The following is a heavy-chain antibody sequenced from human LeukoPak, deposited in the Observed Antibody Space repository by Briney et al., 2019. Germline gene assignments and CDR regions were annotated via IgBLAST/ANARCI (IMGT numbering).Heavy chain of an antibody. J-gene: IGHJ4*02. Sequence: PGGSLRLSCAASGFTVSSNYMSWVRQAPGKGLEWVSVIYSGGSTYYADSVKGRFTISRDNSKNTLYLQMNSLRAEDTAVYYCAKDPSLRYFDWLPPYYFDYWGQGTLVSVSS. V-gene: IGHV3-53*01. CDR2: IYSGGST. CDR1: GFTVSSNY. D-gene: IGHD3-9*01. CDR3: AKDPSLRYFDWLPPYYFDY.